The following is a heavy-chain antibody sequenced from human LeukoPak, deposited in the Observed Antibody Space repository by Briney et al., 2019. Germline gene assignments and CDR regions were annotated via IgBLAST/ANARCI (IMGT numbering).Heavy chain of an antibody. V-gene: IGHV3-7*01. CDR1: GFIFGGYW. Sequence: GGSLRLSCAASGFIFGGYWMSWVRQAPGRGLEWVANTNPDGSIKYYVDSVNGRFTISRDNAKNSLYLQMNSLRAEDTAVYYCAKGSSGWDFDYWGQGTLVTVSS. J-gene: IGHJ4*02. CDR3: AKGSSGWDFDY. CDR2: TNPDGSIK. D-gene: IGHD6-19*01.